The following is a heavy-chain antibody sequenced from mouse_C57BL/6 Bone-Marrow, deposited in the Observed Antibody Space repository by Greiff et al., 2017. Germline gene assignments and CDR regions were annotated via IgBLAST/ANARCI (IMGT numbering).Heavy chain of an antibody. CDR2: IDPSDSYT. V-gene: IGHV1-59*01. CDR1: GYTFTSYW. D-gene: IGHD1-1*01. J-gene: IGHJ2*01. CDR3: AIYGSYYYFDY. Sequence: QVQLQQPGAELVRPGTSVKLSCKASGYTFTSYWMHWVKQRPGQGLEWIGVIDPSDSYTNYNQKFKGKATLTVDTSSSTAYMQLSSLTSEDSAVYYCAIYGSYYYFDYWGQGTTLTVSS.